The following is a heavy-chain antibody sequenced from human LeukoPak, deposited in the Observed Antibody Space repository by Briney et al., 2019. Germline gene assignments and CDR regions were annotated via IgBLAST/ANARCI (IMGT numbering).Heavy chain of an antibody. Sequence: GGSLRLSCAASGFTFSSYWMSWVCQAPGKGLEWVANIKQDGSEKYYVDSVKGRFTISRDNAKNSLYLQMNSLRAEDTAVYYCARDIDPRYSSSWYDYWGQGTLVTVSS. V-gene: IGHV3-7*01. J-gene: IGHJ4*02. D-gene: IGHD6-13*01. CDR2: IKQDGSEK. CDR1: GFTFSSYW. CDR3: ARDIDPRYSSSWYDY.